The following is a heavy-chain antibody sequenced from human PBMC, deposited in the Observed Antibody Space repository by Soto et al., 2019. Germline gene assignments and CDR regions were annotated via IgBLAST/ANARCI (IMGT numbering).Heavy chain of an antibody. CDR2: ITSDGRST. CDR3: ARDGDGDYPVDY. D-gene: IGHD4-17*01. J-gene: IGHJ4*02. V-gene: IGHV3-74*01. Sequence: EVQLVESGGGLVQPGGSLRLSCAASGFTFSRYWMHWVRQGPGKGLVWVARITSDGRSTGYADSVKGRFTISRDNAKNTLYLQINSLRAEDTAVYYCARDGDGDYPVDYWGQGTLVTVSS. CDR1: GFTFSRYW.